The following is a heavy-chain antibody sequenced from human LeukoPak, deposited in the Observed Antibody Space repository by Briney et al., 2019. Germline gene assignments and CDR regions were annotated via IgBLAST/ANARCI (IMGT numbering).Heavy chain of an antibody. Sequence: ASVKVSCKASGYTFTSYGISWVRQAPGQGLEWMGWISAYNGNTNYAQKLQGRVTMTTDTSTSTAYMELRSLRSDDTAVYYCARDLIRYCSSTSCYKVRFYFDYWGQGTLVTVSS. CDR1: GYTFTSYG. V-gene: IGHV1-18*01. CDR2: ISAYNGNT. D-gene: IGHD2-2*02. J-gene: IGHJ4*02. CDR3: ARDLIRYCSSTSCYKVRFYFDY.